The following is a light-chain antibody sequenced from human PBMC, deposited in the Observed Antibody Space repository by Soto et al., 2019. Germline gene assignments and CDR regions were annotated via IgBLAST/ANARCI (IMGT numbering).Light chain of an antibody. V-gene: IGKV1-5*01. CDR1: QSISNW. CDR3: QQYITFLYT. Sequence: DIPMTQSPSTLSASVGDRVTITCRASQSISNWLAWYQQKPGKAPNLLIYDASNLESGVPSRFSGSGSGTEFTLTISSLQPDDFATYYCQQYITFLYTFGQGTRLEIK. CDR2: DAS. J-gene: IGKJ2*01.